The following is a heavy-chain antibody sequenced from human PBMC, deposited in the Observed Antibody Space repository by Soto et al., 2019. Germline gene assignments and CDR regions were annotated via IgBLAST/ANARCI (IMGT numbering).Heavy chain of an antibody. CDR1: GVSISDYY. CDR2: IFPSGST. J-gene: IGHJ4*02. V-gene: IGHV4-4*07. Sequence: SETLSLTCSVSGVSISDYYWTWIRQPAGKGLEWIGRIFPSGSTNYNPPLRGRVTMSVDTSKNLFSLKLNSVTAADTARYYCASEGTAMKLHYWGQGTLVTVSS. D-gene: IGHD5-18*01. CDR3: ASEGTAMKLHY.